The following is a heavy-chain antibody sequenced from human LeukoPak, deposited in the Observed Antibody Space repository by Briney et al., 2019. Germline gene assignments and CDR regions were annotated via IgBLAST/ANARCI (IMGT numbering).Heavy chain of an antibody. Sequence: GASVKASCKASGYTFTTDYIHWVRQAPGQGLEWMGIINPSGGSTTYAQKFQGRVIMTGDTSTSTVYMELRSLRSEDTAVYYCARARGSGSYYGHDYYYYYYMDVWGQGTTVTVSS. D-gene: IGHD3-10*01. J-gene: IGHJ6*03. CDR3: ARARGSGSYYGHDYYYYYYMDV. CDR2: INPSGGST. V-gene: IGHV1-46*01. CDR1: GYTFTTDY.